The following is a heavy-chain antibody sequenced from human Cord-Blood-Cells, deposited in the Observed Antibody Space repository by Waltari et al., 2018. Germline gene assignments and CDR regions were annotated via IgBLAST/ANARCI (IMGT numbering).Heavy chain of an antibody. CDR3: ARGSAVLLWFGESDAFDI. D-gene: IGHD3-10*01. CDR2: INHSGST. J-gene: IGHJ3*02. V-gene: IGHV4-34*01. Sequence: QVQLQQWGAGLLKPSETLSLTCAVYGGSFSGYSWSWIRQPPGKGLEWIWEINHSGSTNYNPSLKSRVTISVDTSKNQFSLKLSSVTAADTAVYYCARGSAVLLWFGESDAFDIWGQGTMVTVSS. CDR1: GGSFSGYS.